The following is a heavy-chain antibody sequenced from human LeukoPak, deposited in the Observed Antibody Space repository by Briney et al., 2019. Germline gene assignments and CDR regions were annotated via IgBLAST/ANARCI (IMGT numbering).Heavy chain of an antibody. D-gene: IGHD3-10*01. Sequence: AGGYLTFYCSGSGFTCSSFWMSWVGQAQRKGLEWVANIKQDGSEKYYVDSVKGRFTISRDNAKNSLYLQMNSLRAEDTAVYYCVGRVKLAFDYWGPGTRVTVSS. CDR1: GFTCSSFW. CDR3: VGRVKLAFDY. V-gene: IGHV3-7*03. CDR2: IKQDGSEK. J-gene: IGHJ4*02.